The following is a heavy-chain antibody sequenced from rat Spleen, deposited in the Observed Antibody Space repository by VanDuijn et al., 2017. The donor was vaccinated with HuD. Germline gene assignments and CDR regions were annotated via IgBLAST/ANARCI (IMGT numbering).Heavy chain of an antibody. CDR2: ISSGGGGT. CDR3: TRDNERSYVMDA. V-gene: IGHV5-46*01. J-gene: IGHJ4*01. Sequence: EVQLVESGGGLVQPGRSLKLSCAASGFTFSSFAMAWVRQAPKKGLEWVATISSGGGGTYYPDSVKGRFTISRDNAKSTLYLQMDSLRSEDTATYYCTRDNERSYVMDAWGQGASVTVSS. CDR1: GFTFSSFA.